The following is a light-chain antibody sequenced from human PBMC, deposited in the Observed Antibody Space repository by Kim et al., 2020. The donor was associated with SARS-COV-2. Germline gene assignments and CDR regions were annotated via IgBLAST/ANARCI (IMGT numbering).Light chain of an antibody. Sequence: SYELTQPPSVSVSPGQTASITCGGDKWGDKYACWYQQKPGQSPVLVIYQDSKRPSGIPERFSGSNSGNTATLTISGTQAMDEADYYCQAWDSSTAVFGGGTQLTVL. CDR2: QDS. V-gene: IGLV3-1*01. CDR3: QAWDSSTAV. CDR1: KWGDKY. J-gene: IGLJ2*01.